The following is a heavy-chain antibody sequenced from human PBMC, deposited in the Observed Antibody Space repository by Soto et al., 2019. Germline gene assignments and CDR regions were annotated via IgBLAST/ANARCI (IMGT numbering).Heavy chain of an antibody. CDR2: INSDGSSI. V-gene: IGHV3-74*01. Sequence: EVQLVESGGGLVQPGGSLRLSCAASGITLSDYWMHWVRQAPGKGLVWVSRINSDGSSISYADSVKGRFTISRDNAKNTVYLQMNSLGAEDTAMYYCARRGYCGGGSCSALGDPWGQGTLVTVS. J-gene: IGHJ5*02. CDR3: ARRGYCGGGSCSALGDP. D-gene: IGHD2-15*01. CDR1: GITLSDYW.